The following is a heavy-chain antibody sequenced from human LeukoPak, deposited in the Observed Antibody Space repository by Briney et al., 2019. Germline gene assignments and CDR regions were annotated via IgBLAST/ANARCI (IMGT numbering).Heavy chain of an antibody. CDR2: ISSNGGST. J-gene: IGHJ5*02. V-gene: IGHV3-64*01. CDR3: ARDLKTGTTQYNWFDP. Sequence: GGSLRLSCAASGFTFSSYAMHWVRQAPGKGLEYVSAISSNGGSTYYANSVKGRFTISRDNSKNTLYLQMGSLRAEDMAVYYCARDLKTGTTQYNWFDPWGQGTLVTVSS. CDR1: GFTFSSYA. D-gene: IGHD1-7*01.